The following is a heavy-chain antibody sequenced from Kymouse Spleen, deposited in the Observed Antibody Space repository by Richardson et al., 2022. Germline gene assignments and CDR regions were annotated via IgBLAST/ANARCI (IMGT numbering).Heavy chain of an antibody. CDR1: GGSISSYY. Sequence: QVQLQESGPGLVKPSETLSLTCTVSGGSISSYYWSWIRQPPGKGLEWIGYIYYSGSTNYNPSLKSRVTISVDTSKNQFSLKLSSVTAADTAVYYCARDKREYSSSSGMDVWGQGTTVTVSS. CDR3: ARDKREYSSSSGMDV. V-gene: IGHV4-59*01. CDR2: IYYSGST. D-gene: IGHD6-6*01. J-gene: IGHJ6*02.